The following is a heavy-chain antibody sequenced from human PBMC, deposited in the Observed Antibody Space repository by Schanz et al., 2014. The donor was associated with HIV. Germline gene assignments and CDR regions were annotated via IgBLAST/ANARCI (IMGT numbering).Heavy chain of an antibody. CDR3: ARDLGGYNXGVDY. CDR1: GFTFRNFG. Sequence: QEQLVESGGGVVQPGKSLRLSCAASGFTFRNFGMHWVRQAPGKGLEWVAVIWYDGGNKYYADSVEGRFTISRDNSKNTLYLQMNSLRAEDTAVYYCARDLGGYNXGVDYWGQGTLVTVSS. J-gene: IGHJ4*02. CDR2: IWYDGGNK. V-gene: IGHV3-33*01. D-gene: IGHD5-12*01.